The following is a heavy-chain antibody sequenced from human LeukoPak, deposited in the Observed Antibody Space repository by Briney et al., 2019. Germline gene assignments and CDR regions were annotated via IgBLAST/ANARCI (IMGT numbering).Heavy chain of an antibody. Sequence: GASVKVSCKACAYTFTSYEINCVRQDTGQGLEWMGGMNPNSGNTGYAQKFQGRVTITRNTSISTAYMELSSLRSEDAAVYYCARAGLRFKYFDYWGQGTLVTVSS. D-gene: IGHD4-17*01. CDR1: AYTFTSYE. CDR3: ARAGLRFKYFDY. CDR2: MNPNSGNT. J-gene: IGHJ4*02. V-gene: IGHV1-8*03.